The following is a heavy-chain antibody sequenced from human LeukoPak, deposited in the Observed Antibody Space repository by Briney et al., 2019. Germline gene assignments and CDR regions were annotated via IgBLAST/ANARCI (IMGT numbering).Heavy chain of an antibody. CDR2: FYTSGTT. D-gene: IGHD2-21*02. CDR1: GGSISSGSYY. Sequence: PSETLSLTCTVSGGSISSGSYYWSWIRQPAGKGLEWIGRFYTSGTTTYNASLKSRATISVDTPKNQFSLTLSSVTAADTAVYYCARDRGYCGGDCYANDYWGQGTLVIVSS. J-gene: IGHJ4*02. CDR3: ARDRGYCGGDCYANDY. V-gene: IGHV4-61*02.